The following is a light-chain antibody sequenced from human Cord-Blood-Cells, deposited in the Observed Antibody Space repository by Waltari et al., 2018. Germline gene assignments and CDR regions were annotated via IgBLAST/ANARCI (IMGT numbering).Light chain of an antibody. V-gene: IGLV2-14*01. CDR1: SSDVGGYNY. CDR3: SSYTSSSTPYVV. CDR2: DVS. J-gene: IGLJ2*01. Sequence: QSALTQPASVSGSPGQSITISCTGTSSDVGGYNYVSWYQQHPGKAPKLMIYDVSKRPSGVSNRFSGSKSGNTASLTSSGLQAEDEADYYCSSYTSSSTPYVVFGGGTKLTVL.